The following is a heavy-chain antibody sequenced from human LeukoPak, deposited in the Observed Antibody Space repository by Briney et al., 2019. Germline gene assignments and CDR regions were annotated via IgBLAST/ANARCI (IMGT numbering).Heavy chain of an antibody. CDR1: GFTFSSYG. D-gene: IGHD3-10*01. Sequence: GGSLRLSCAASGFTFSSYGMHWVRQAPGKGLEWVAVIWYDGSNKYYADSVKGRFTISRDNSKNTLYLQMNSLRAEDTAVYYCARAYGSGSYKYYFDYWGQGTLSPSPQ. J-gene: IGHJ4*02. CDR3: ARAYGSGSYKYYFDY. V-gene: IGHV3-33*01. CDR2: IWYDGSNK.